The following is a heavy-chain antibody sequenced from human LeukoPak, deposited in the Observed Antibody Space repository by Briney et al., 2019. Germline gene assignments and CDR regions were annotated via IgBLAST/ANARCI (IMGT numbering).Heavy chain of an antibody. V-gene: IGHV3-7*03. D-gene: IGHD5-18*01. Sequence: GGSLRLSCAASGFTFSNYWMSWVRQAPGKGLEWVANIKQDGSEKYYVDSVKGRFTISRDNAKNSLYLQMNSLRAEDTAVYYCAREAYSYGRKGNFDYWGQGTLVTVSS. CDR1: GFTFSNYW. CDR2: IKQDGSEK. CDR3: AREAYSYGRKGNFDY. J-gene: IGHJ4*02.